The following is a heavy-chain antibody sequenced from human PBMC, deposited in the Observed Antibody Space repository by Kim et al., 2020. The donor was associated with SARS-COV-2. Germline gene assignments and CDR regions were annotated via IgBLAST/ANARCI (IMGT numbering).Heavy chain of an antibody. V-gene: IGHV3-9*01. CDR1: GFTFDSFG. Sequence: GGSLRLSCIASGFTFDSFGMHWFRQAPGKGLEWVSGISWNSAKIDYADSAQGRFTISRDNAEKSLYLQMNNLRAEDTAFYYCAKRHGAAPGSNYFDSWGQGTLVTVSS. CDR2: ISWNSAKI. D-gene: IGHD3-10*01. J-gene: IGHJ4*02. CDR3: AKRHGAAPGSNYFDS.